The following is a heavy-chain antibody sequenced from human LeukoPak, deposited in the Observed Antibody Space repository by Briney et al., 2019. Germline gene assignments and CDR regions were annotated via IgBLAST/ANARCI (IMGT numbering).Heavy chain of an antibody. CDR3: ARDYDFWSGYSSEYYYYYMDV. V-gene: IGHV1-69*13. D-gene: IGHD3-3*01. CDR2: VIPIFGAA. CDR1: GGTFSSYA. Sequence: VKVSCKASGGTFSSYAVSWVRQAPGQGLEWMGGVIPIFGAANYAQQFQGRVTITADESTSTAYMELSSLRSEDTAVYYCARDYDFWSGYSSEYYYYYMDVWGKGTTVTVSS. J-gene: IGHJ6*03.